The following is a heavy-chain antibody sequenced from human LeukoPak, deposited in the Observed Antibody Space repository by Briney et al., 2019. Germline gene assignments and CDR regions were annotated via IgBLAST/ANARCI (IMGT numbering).Heavy chain of an antibody. V-gene: IGHV1-69*04. J-gene: IGHJ5*02. D-gene: IGHD2-15*01. Sequence: ASVKVSCKASGGTFSSYAISRVRQAPGQGLEWMGRIIPIFGIANYAQKFQGRVTITADKSTSTAYMELSSLRSEDTAVYYCARSYSTWNWFDPWGQGTLVTVSS. CDR1: GGTFSSYA. CDR3: ARSYSTWNWFDP. CDR2: IIPIFGIA.